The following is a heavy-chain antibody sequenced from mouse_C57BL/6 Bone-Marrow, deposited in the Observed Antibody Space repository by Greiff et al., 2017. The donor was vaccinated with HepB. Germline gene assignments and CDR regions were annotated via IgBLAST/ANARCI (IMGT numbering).Heavy chain of an antibody. D-gene: IGHD1-1*01. CDR1: GFTFSSYG. J-gene: IGHJ3*01. CDR2: ISSGGSYT. CDR3: ARPNITTVVSY. Sequence: EVQLVESGGDLVKPGGSLKLSCAASGFTFSSYGMSWVRQTPDKRLEWVATISSGGSYTYYPDSVKGRFTISRDNAKNTLYLQMSSLKSEDTAMYYCARPNITTVVSYWGQGTLVTVSA. V-gene: IGHV5-6*01.